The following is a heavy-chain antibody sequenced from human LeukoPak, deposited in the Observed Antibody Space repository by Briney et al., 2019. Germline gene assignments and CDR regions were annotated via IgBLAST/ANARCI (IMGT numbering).Heavy chain of an antibody. CDR3: ARVATKEIRGYSFYEFYYYMDV. J-gene: IGHJ6*03. V-gene: IGHV4-34*01. Sequence: SETLSLTCAVYGGSFSGYYWSWIRQPPGKGLEWIGEINHSGSTNYNPSLKSRVTISVDTSKNQFSLKLTSVTAADTAVYYCARVATKEIRGYSFYEFYYYMDVWGKGTTVTVSS. CDR1: GGSFSGYY. CDR2: INHSGST. D-gene: IGHD3-10*01.